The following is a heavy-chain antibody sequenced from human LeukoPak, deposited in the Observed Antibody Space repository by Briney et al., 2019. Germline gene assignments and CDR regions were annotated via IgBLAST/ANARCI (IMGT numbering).Heavy chain of an antibody. V-gene: IGHV4-30-2*01. J-gene: IGHJ4*02. CDR2: IYHGGST. Sequence: SETLSLTCAVSGGSISSAGYSWSWIRQPPGKGLEWIGYIYHGGSTYYSPSPSLKSRVTISVDTSNNQFSLSLTSVTAADTAVYYCARSNPSFRFGESYFDYWGQGTLVTVPS. D-gene: IGHD3-10*01. CDR1: GGSISSAGYS. CDR3: ARSNPSFRFGESYFDY.